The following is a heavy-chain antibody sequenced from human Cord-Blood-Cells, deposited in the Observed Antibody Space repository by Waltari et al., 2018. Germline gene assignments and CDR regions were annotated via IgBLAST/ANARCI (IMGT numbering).Heavy chain of an antibody. Sequence: QVQLVESGGGVVQPGRSLRLSCAASGFTFSSYAMHWVRQAPGTGLEWVAVISYDGSNKYYADSVKGRFTISRDNSKNTLYLQMNSLRAEDTAVYYCARSGYSYGYYYYYGMDVWGQGTTVTVSS. J-gene: IGHJ6*02. CDR3: ARSGYSYGYYYYYGMDV. CDR1: GFTFSSYA. V-gene: IGHV3-30-3*01. CDR2: ISYDGSNK. D-gene: IGHD5-18*01.